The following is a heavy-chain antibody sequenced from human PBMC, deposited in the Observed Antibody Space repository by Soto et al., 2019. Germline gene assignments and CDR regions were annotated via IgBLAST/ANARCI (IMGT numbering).Heavy chain of an antibody. CDR2: IKTKTDGGTT. CDR1: GFVFNKAF. J-gene: IGHJ6*02. V-gene: IGHV3-15*01. D-gene: IGHD1-1*01. Sequence: PGGSLRLSCAASGFVFNKAFMSWVRQAPGKGLEWVGRIKTKTDGGTTDYGAPVKGRFVVSRDDSTNTLYLQMTSLQVEDTAKYYCTTDGRRIEFNDEYYYGMDVWGQGTTVTVSS. CDR3: TTDGRRIEFNDEYYYGMDV.